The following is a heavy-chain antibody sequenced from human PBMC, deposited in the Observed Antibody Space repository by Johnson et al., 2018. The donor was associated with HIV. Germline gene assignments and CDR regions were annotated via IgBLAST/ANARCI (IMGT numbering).Heavy chain of an antibody. CDR2: ISWNSGSI. Sequence: VQLVESGGGVVQPGRSLRLSCAASGFTFSNYAMHWVRQAPGKGLEWVSGISWNSGSIGYADSVKGRFTISRDNAKNSLYLQMNSLRAEDTALYYCAKDTRRKLVMITFGGVIAYHWGQGTMVTVSS. D-gene: IGHD3-16*02. J-gene: IGHJ3*01. CDR3: AKDTRRKLVMITFGGVIAYH. CDR1: GFTFSNYA. V-gene: IGHV3-9*01.